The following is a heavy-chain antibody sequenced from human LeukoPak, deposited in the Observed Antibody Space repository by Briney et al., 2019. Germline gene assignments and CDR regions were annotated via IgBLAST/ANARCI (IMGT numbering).Heavy chain of an antibody. CDR3: AREGQQWGGYYYYYMDV. D-gene: IGHD6-19*01. CDR2: IYYSGST. CDR1: GGSISSYY. J-gene: IGHJ6*03. V-gene: IGHV4-59*01. Sequence: SETPSLTCTVSGGSISSYYWSWIRQPPGKGLEWIGYIYYSGSTNYNPSLKSRVTISVDTSKNQFSLKLSSVTAADTAVYYCAREGQQWGGYYYYYMDVWGKATTVTVSS.